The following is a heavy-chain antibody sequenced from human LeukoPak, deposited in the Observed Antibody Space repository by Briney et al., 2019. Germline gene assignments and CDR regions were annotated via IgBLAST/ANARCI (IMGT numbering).Heavy chain of an antibody. CDR1: GGSINNYY. V-gene: IGHV4-59*08. CDR3: ARGVLS. J-gene: IGHJ5*02. Sequence: SETLSLTCTVSGGSINNYYWSWIRQPPGKGLEWIGTIYHSGSTYYNPSLKSRVTISIDTSKNQFSLKLSSVTAADTAVYFCARGVLSWGQGILVTVSP. D-gene: IGHD3-16*01. CDR2: IYHSGST.